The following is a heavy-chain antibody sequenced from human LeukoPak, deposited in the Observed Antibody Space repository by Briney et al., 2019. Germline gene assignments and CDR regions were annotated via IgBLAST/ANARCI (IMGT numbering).Heavy chain of an antibody. CDR1: GFTFSSYE. CDR3: ARDRVVVAAKGYYYYGMDV. J-gene: IGHJ6*02. D-gene: IGHD2-15*01. V-gene: IGHV3-48*03. Sequence: GGSLRLSCAASGFTFSSYEMNWVRQAPGKGLEWVSYISSSGSTIYYADSVKGRFTISGDNAKNSLYLQMNSLRAEDTAVYYCARDRVVVAAKGYYYYGMDVWGQGTTVTVSS. CDR2: ISSSGSTI.